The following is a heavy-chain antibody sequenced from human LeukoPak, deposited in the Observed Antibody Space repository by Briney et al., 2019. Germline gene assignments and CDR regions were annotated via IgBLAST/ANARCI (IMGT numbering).Heavy chain of an antibody. CDR2: ISSSSSYI. CDR1: GFTFSSYS. D-gene: IGHD1-26*01. V-gene: IGHV3-21*01. CDR3: ARATIWPVGAFDI. J-gene: IGHJ3*02. Sequence: GGSLRLSCAASGFTFSSYSMNWVRQAPGKGLEWVSSISSSSSYIYYADSVKGRFTISRDNAKDSLYLQMNSLRAEDTAVYYCARATIWPVGAFDIWGQGTMVTVSS.